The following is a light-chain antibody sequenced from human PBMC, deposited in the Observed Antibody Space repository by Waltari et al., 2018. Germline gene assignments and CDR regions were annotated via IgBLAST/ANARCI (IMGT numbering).Light chain of an antibody. CDR1: KLTDNY. Sequence: SYELTQTPSLSVSPGQTATITCTGHKLTDNYVSWYQQQPGQSPLLVIYQDNKRPSRIPERFSGSNSGDTATLTITETQTMDEADYYCHTWDTTFVVFCGGTKLTVL. J-gene: IGLJ2*01. CDR2: QDN. CDR3: HTWDTTFVV. V-gene: IGLV3-1*01.